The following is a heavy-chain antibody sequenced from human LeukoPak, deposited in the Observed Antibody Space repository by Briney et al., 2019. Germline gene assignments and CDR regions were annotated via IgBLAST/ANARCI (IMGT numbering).Heavy chain of an antibody. CDR2: IWNSGNS. J-gene: IGHJ4*02. D-gene: IGHD2-2*01. CDR3: ARYHCGSTYCPGVDF. V-gene: IGHV4-31*03. Sequence: SETLSLTCTVSAGSINSGGYYWTWVRQHPGEGLEWIGYIWNSGNSYYNPSLSSRVIISADSSKSTFSLKLSSVTAADTAVYYCARYHCGSTYCPGVDFYGQGTLVTVSS. CDR1: AGSINSGGYY.